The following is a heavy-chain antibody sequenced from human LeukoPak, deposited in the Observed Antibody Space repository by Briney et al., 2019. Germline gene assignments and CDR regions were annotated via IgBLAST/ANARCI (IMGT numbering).Heavy chain of an antibody. CDR2: IYYSGST. V-gene: IGHV4-59*01. CDR3: ARGPSGRL. J-gene: IGHJ4*02. D-gene: IGHD3-10*01. CDR1: GGSISSYY. Sequence: SETLSLTCTVSGGSISSYYWSWIRQPPGKGLEWIGYIYYSGSTNYNPSLKSRVTISVDTSKNQFSLKLSSVTAADTAVYYCARGPSGRLWSRGTLVTVSS.